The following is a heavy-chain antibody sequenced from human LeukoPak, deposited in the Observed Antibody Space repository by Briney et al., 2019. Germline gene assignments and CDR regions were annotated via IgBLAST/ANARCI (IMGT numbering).Heavy chain of an antibody. V-gene: IGHV3-23*01. Sequence: PGGSLRLSCEASGFSFSDYAMNWVRQAPGKGLEWVSAISGSGGSTYYADSVKGRFTISRDNSKNTLYLQMNSLRAEDTAVYYCAKDHSVMIRGVINYWGQGTLVTVSS. CDR1: GFSFSDYA. D-gene: IGHD3-10*01. J-gene: IGHJ4*02. CDR3: AKDHSVMIRGVINY. CDR2: ISGSGGST.